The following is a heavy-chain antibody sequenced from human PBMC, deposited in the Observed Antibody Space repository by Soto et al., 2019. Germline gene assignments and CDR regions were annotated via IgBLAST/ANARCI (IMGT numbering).Heavy chain of an antibody. CDR2: INHSGST. J-gene: IGHJ6*02. CDR3: ARGPRIGYSSGWRRWHYYYGMEV. V-gene: IGHV4-34*01. D-gene: IGHD6-19*01. CDR1: GGSFSGYY. Sequence: SETLSLTCAVYGGSFSGYYWSWIRQPPGKGLEWIGEINHSGSTNYNPSLKSRVTISVDTSKNQFSLKLSSVTAAATAVDYCARGPRIGYSSGWRRWHYYYGMEVWGPGTTLTVSS.